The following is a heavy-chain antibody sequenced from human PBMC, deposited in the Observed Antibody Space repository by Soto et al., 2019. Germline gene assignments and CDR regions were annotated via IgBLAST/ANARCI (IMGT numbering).Heavy chain of an antibody. CDR1: GYSISSGYY. CDR3: ARDPGYCSGGSCNGYNWFDP. V-gene: IGHV4-38-2*02. Sequence: SETLSLTCAVSGYSISSGYYWGRIRQPPGKGLEWIGSIYHSGSTYYNPSLKSRVTISVDTSKNQFSLKLSSVTAADTAVYYCARDPGYCSGGSCNGYNWFDPWGQGTLVTVSS. J-gene: IGHJ5*02. D-gene: IGHD2-15*01. CDR2: IYHSGST.